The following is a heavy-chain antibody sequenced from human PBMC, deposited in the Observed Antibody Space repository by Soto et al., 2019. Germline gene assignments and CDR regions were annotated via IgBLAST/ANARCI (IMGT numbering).Heavy chain of an antibody. Sequence: ASVEVSCKASGYTFTSYAIHWVRQAPGQRLEWMGWINAGNGNTKYSQKFQGRVTITRDTSASTAYMELSSLRSEDTAVYYCAREDNWNYGIDYWGQGTLVTVSS. CDR2: INAGNGNT. CDR3: AREDNWNYGIDY. D-gene: IGHD1-7*01. V-gene: IGHV1-3*01. J-gene: IGHJ4*02. CDR1: GYTFTSYA.